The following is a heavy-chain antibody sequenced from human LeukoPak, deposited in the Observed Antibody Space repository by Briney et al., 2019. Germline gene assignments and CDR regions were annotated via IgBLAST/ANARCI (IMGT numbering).Heavy chain of an antibody. CDR2: ISAYNGNT. V-gene: IGHV1-18*01. J-gene: IGHJ4*02. CDR1: GYTFTSYG. CDR3: ARDLEVHNY. Sequence: ASVKVSCKASGYTFTSYGISWVRQAPGQGLEWMGWISAYNGNTNDAQKVQGRVTMTTHTTTSTAYKELRSLRSDDTAVYYCARDLEVHNYWGQGTLVTVSS.